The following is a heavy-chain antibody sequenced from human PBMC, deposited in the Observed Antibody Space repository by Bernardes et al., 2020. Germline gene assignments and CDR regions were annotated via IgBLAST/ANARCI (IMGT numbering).Heavy chain of an antibody. Sequence: GESLKIPCQGSGYNFATYWIGWVRQMPGRGLEWMGIIYPSDSETRYSPSFQGQVTISADESIGTAYLQWSSLKASDTAIYYCARRDYYDGSGYEYWGQGTLVTVSA. CDR1: GYNFATYW. J-gene: IGHJ4*02. V-gene: IGHV5-51*01. D-gene: IGHD3-22*01. CDR2: IYPSDSET. CDR3: ARRDYYDGSGYEY.